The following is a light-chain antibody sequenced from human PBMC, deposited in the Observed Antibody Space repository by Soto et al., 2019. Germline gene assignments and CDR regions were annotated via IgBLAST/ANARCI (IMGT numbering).Light chain of an antibody. V-gene: IGKV3-20*01. CDR3: QQYGSSPFT. J-gene: IGKJ3*01. CDR1: QSVSSSS. CDR2: SAS. Sequence: EIVLTQSPGTLSLSPGERATLSCRASQSVSSSSLAWFQQTPGQAPRLLIFSASSRATGIPDRFSGGGSGAEFTLTISRLEPEDFEVYYCQQYGSSPFTFGPGTKVEIK.